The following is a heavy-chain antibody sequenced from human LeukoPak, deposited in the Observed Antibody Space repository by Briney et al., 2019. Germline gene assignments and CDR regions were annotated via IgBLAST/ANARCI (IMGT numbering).Heavy chain of an antibody. D-gene: IGHD1-26*01. CDR1: GFTFSNYW. Sequence: GGSLRLSCAASGFTFSNYWMNWVRQAPGKGLEWVANIKQDGSERYYVDSVKGRFTISRDNSKNTLYLQMNSLRAEDTAVYYCAKSRGSGARANPLDYWGQGTLVTVSS. V-gene: IGHV3-7*03. CDR3: AKSRGSGARANPLDY. J-gene: IGHJ4*02. CDR2: IKQDGSER.